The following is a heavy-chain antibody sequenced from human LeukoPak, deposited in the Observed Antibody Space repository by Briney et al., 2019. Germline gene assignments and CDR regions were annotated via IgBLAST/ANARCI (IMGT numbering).Heavy chain of an antibody. Sequence: PGGSLRLSCAASGFTFRNYAMSWVRQAPGKGLEWVSAISGSGGSTYYADSVKGRFTISRDNFKNTLYLQMNSLRAEDTAVYYCAKELDSSGYFDFWGQGTLVTVSS. CDR3: AKELDSSGYFDF. D-gene: IGHD3-22*01. CDR2: ISGSGGST. J-gene: IGHJ4*02. V-gene: IGHV3-23*01. CDR1: GFTFRNYA.